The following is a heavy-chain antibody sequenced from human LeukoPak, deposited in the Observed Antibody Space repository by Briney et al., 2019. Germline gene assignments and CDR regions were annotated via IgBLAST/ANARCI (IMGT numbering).Heavy chain of an antibody. D-gene: IGHD3-10*02. J-gene: IGHJ4*02. CDR1: GYSFIGYY. CDR3: AREKPRFGELLNFDY. V-gene: IGHV1-2*02. Sequence: ASVKVSCKASGYSFIGYYMHWVRQAPGQGLEWMGWIKSNSGGTHYAQKFQGRVTMTRDTSITTAYMELSRLTSDDTAVYYCAREKPRFGELLNFDYWGQGTLVTVSS. CDR2: IKSNSGGT.